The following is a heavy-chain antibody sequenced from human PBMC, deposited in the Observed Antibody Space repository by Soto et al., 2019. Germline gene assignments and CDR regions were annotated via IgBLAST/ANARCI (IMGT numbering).Heavy chain of an antibody. J-gene: IGHJ6*02. CDR3: ARVPVTIGYGMDV. CDR2: IYHSGST. CDR1: GGSISSDNCS. Sequence: QLQLQESGSGLVKPSQTLSLTCAVSGGSISSDNCSWSWIRQPPGKGLEWIAYIYHSGSTDYNPSLKRRTSISVDKSRNQFSRKLSSVSAADTAVYFCARVPVTIGYGMDVWGQGTTVTVSS. D-gene: IGHD4-17*01. V-gene: IGHV4-30-2*01.